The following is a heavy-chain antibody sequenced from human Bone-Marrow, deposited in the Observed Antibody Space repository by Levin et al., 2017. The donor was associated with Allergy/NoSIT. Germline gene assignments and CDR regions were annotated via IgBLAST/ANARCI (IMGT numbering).Heavy chain of an antibody. CDR1: GFPFTRFE. V-gene: IGHV3-48*03. CDR3: ATMAYDTAFDL. Sequence: LSLTCAASGFPFTRFEMNWVRQAPGKGLEWVSYISHRDDTMFYADSVKGRFTISRDNAKKSLYLQMNGLRAEDTAVYFCATMAYDTAFDLWGQGTWFTVSS. CDR2: ISHRDDTM. J-gene: IGHJ3*01. D-gene: IGHD3-16*01.